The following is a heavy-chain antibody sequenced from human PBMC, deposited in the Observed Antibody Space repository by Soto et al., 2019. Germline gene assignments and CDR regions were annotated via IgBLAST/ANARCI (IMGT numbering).Heavy chain of an antibody. CDR3: ARDGLKQQLVPFDY. CDR2: ISYDGSNK. D-gene: IGHD6-13*01. V-gene: IGHV3-30-3*01. J-gene: IGHJ4*02. CDR1: GFTFSSYA. Sequence: GGSLRLSCAASGFTFSSYAMHWVRQAPGKGLEWVAVISYDGSNKYYADSVKGRFTISRDNSKNTLYLQMNSLRAEDTAVYYCARDGLKQQLVPFDYWGQGTLVTVSS.